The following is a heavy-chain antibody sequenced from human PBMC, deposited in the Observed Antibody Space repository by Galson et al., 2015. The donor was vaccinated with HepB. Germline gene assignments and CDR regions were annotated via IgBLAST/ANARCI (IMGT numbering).Heavy chain of an antibody. D-gene: IGHD2-2*01. CDR2: ISSSSSTI. Sequence: SLRLSCAASGFTFSSYSMNWVRQAPGKGLEWVSYISSSSSTIYYADSVKGRITISRDNAKKSVYLQMNSLRAEDTAVYYCARVRSSSTSCFRDYWGQGTLVTVSS. CDR1: GFTFSSYS. J-gene: IGHJ4*02. V-gene: IGHV3-48*01. CDR3: ARVRSSSTSCFRDY.